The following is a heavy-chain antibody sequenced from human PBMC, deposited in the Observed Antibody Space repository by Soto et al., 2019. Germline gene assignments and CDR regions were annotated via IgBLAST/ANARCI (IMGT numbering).Heavy chain of an antibody. Sequence: GASVKVSCKASGYTFTSYYMHWVRQAPGQGLEWMGIINPSGGSTSYAQKFQGRVTMTRDTSTSTVYMELSSLRSEDTAVYYCARGGGRNYYYYGMDVWGQGTTVTVSS. V-gene: IGHV1-46*01. CDR2: INPSGGST. CDR1: GYTFTSYY. J-gene: IGHJ6*02. D-gene: IGHD1-26*01. CDR3: ARGGGRNYYYYGMDV.